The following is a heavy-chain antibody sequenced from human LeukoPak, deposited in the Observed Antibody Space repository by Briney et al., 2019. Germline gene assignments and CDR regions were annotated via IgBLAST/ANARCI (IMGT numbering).Heavy chain of an antibody. CDR1: EYTFTGYY. J-gene: IGHJ1*01. Sequence: ASVKVSCKGSEYTFTGYYMHWVRRAPGQGLEWMGWINPNSGGTNYAQKFQGRVTMTRDTSISTAYMEVSRLRSDDTAVYYCATSRNWNDLDFHHWGQGTLVTVSS. D-gene: IGHD1-1*01. CDR3: ATSRNWNDLDFHH. V-gene: IGHV1-2*02. CDR2: INPNSGGT.